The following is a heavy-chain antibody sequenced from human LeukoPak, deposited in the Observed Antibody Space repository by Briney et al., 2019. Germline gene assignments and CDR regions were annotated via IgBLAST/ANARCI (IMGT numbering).Heavy chain of an antibody. D-gene: IGHD2-15*01. Sequence: ASVKVSCKASGYTFTGYYMHWVRQAPGQGLEWMGWINPNSGGTNYAQKFQGRVTMTRDTSISTAYVELSRLRSDDTAVYYCARVTGYCSGGSCYPNPPDYWGQGTLVTVSS. V-gene: IGHV1-2*02. CDR2: INPNSGGT. J-gene: IGHJ4*02. CDR1: GYTFTGYY. CDR3: ARVTGYCSGGSCYPNPPDY.